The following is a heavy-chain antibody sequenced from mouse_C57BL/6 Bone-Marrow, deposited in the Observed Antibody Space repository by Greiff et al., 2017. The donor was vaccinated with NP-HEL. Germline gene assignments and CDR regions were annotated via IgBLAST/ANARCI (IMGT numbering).Heavy chain of an antibody. Sequence: VKVVESGAELVKPGASVKMSCKASGYTFTTYPIEWMKQSPGKCLEWIGNFHPYNDDTKYNEKFKGKATLTVEKSSSTVYLDLSRLTSDDSAVYYCARRSNFDYAMDYWGQGTSVTVSS. CDR1: GYTFTTYP. D-gene: IGHD1-1*01. CDR2: FHPYNDDT. CDR3: ARRSNFDYAMDY. J-gene: IGHJ4*01. V-gene: IGHV1-47*01.